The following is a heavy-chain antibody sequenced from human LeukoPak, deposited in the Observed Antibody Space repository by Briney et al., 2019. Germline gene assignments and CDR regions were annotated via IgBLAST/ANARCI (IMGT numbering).Heavy chain of an antibody. J-gene: IGHJ4*02. V-gene: IGHV4-39*01. CDR2: MYYSGST. D-gene: IGHD2-21*02. Sequence: KPSETLSLTCTVPGGSVSSSSYYWGWIRQPPGKGLEWIASMYYSGSTYYNASLKSRVTMSVDSSKNQFSLKQTSVTAADTAVYYCARHGRDISSLSGPVYTHWGQGTLVTVSS. CDR1: GGSVSSSSYY. CDR3: ARHGRDISSLSGPVYTH.